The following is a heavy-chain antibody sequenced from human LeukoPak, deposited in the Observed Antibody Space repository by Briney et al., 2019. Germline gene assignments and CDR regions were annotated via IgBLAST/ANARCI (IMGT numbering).Heavy chain of an antibody. CDR2: ISNTGSNT. Sequence: GGSLRLSCSTSGFTFSSYAVAWVRQAPGKVLEWVSSISNTGSNTYYADSVKGRFTISRDNSKNTLSLQMNSLTAEDTAVYYCAARRGYYHYMDVWGKGTTVTVSS. CDR3: AARRGYYHYMDV. J-gene: IGHJ6*03. CDR1: GFTFSSYA. V-gene: IGHV3-23*01. D-gene: IGHD3-3*01.